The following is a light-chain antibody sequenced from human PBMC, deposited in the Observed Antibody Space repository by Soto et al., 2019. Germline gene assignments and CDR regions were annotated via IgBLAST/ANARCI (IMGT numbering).Light chain of an antibody. V-gene: IGKV2-30*01. CDR1: QSLVYSDGNTY. CDR3: RQGTHWLT. Sequence: DVVMTQSPLSLPVTLGQPASISCRSSQSLVYSDGNTYLNWFQQRPGQSTRRRIYKVSNRDSGVPDRFSGSGSVTDFTLKISRVEAEDVGVYYCRQGTHWLTFGGGTKVEIK. CDR2: KVS. J-gene: IGKJ4*01.